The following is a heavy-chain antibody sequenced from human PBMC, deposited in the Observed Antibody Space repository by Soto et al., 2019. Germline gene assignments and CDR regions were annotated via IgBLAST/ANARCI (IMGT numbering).Heavy chain of an antibody. CDR1: GFTFSTYA. V-gene: IGHV3-23*01. J-gene: IGHJ6*03. Sequence: ELQLLESGGGLVQPGGSLRLSCAASGFTFSTYAMSWVRQAPGKGLEWVSTITTSGGNTYYADSVQGRFTISRDKSKNTLYLQMNSLRDEDTAVYYCAGRYCTNGVCYTTYYYYSDVWGKWNTVTVSS. D-gene: IGHD2-8*01. CDR3: AGRYCTNGVCYTTYYYYSDV. CDR2: ITTSGGNT.